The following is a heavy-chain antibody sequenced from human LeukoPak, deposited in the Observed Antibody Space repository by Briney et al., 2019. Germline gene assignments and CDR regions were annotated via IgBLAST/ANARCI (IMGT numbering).Heavy chain of an antibody. V-gene: IGHV1-18*01. CDR2: ISASNGNT. Sequence: ASVRVSCKASGYTFTRYGISWVRQAPGQGLQWLGWISASNGNTNYAQKFRDRVTMSTDTSTGTAYLDVRSLTSDDTAVYYCARVQGSSGWYIFDYWGQGTLVTVSS. J-gene: IGHJ4*02. CDR1: GYTFTRYG. D-gene: IGHD6-19*01. CDR3: ARVQGSSGWYIFDY.